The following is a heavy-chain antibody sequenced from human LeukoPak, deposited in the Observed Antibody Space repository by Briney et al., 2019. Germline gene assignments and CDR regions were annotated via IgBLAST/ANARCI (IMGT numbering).Heavy chain of an antibody. Sequence: GGSLRLSCAASGFTFNSYYLLLVGQATGKGLEWVSAIGTAGDTYYPDSVKGRFTISTENAKNPVYLQINILKGGDTGVYFLSRSQGYGSGGRCYLFDYWGQGTLVTVSS. CDR2: IGTAGDT. CDR3: SRSQGYGSGGRCYLFDY. J-gene: IGHJ4*02. V-gene: IGHV3-13*01. CDR1: GFTFNSYY. D-gene: IGHD2-15*01.